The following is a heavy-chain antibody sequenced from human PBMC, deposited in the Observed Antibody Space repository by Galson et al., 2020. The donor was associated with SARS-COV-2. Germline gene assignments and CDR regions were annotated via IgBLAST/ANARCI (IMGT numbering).Heavy chain of an antibody. Sequence: TGGSLRLSCAASGFTFSSYAMHWVRQAPGKGLEWVAVISYDGSNKYYADSVKGRFTISRDNSKNTLYLQMNSLRAEDTAVYYCARSYSGSYLSAFDIWGQGTMVTVSS. CDR3: ARSYSGSYLSAFDI. V-gene: IGHV3-30-3*01. D-gene: IGHD1-26*01. CDR2: ISYDGSNK. CDR1: GFTFSSYA. J-gene: IGHJ3*02.